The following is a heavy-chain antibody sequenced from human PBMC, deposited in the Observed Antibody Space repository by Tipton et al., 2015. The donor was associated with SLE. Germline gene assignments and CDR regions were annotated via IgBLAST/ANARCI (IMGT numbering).Heavy chain of an antibody. CDR3: ARGERYGSGCYEFDY. CDR2: INHSGST. J-gene: IGHJ4*02. D-gene: IGHD3-10*01. V-gene: IGHV4-34*01. CDR1: GGSFSGYY. Sequence: TLSLTCAVYGGSFSGYYWSWIRQPPGKGLEWIGEINHSGSTNYNPSLKSRVTISVDTSKNQFSLKLSSVTAADTAVYYCARGERYGSGCYEFDYWGQGTLVTVSS.